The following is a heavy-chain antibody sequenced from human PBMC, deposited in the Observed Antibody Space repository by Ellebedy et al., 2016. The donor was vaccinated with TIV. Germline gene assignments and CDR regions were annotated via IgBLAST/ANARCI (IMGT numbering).Heavy chain of an antibody. D-gene: IGHD3-22*01. J-gene: IGHJ5*02. Sequence: MPGGSLRLSCPVSGGSISSYYWRWIRQLPGKGLEWIGYIYYSGSTNYNPSLKSRVTISVDTSKNQFSLKLSSVTAADTAVYYCARSRTMLVVARGFDPWGQGTLVTVSS. CDR2: IYYSGST. CDR3: ARSRTMLVVARGFDP. V-gene: IGHV4-59*01. CDR1: GGSISSYY.